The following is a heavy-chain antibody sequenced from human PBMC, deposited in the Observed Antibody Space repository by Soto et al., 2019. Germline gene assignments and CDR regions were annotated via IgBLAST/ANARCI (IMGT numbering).Heavy chain of an antibody. CDR1: GFTFSSYG. CDR3: AKDRGYSYGMDV. J-gene: IGHJ6*02. D-gene: IGHD3-10*01. Sequence: PGGSLRLSCAASGFTFSSYGMHWVRQAPGKGLEWVAVISYDGSNKYHADSVKGRFTISRDNSKNTLYLQMNSLRAEDTAVYYCAKDRGYSYGMDVWGQGTTVTVSS. V-gene: IGHV3-30*18. CDR2: ISYDGSNK.